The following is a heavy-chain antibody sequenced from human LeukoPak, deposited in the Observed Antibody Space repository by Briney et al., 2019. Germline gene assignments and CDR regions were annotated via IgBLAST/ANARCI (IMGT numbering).Heavy chain of an antibody. CDR2: ISGSGGST. CDR3: ARGYARLSDSY. CDR1: GFTFSSYA. Sequence: GGSLRLSCAASGFTFSSYAMSWVRQAPGKGLEWVSAISGSGGSTYYADSVKGRFTISRDNAKNSLYLQMNSLRAEDTAVYYCARGYARLSDSYWGQGTLVTVSS. J-gene: IGHJ4*02. V-gene: IGHV3-23*01. D-gene: IGHD5/OR15-5a*01.